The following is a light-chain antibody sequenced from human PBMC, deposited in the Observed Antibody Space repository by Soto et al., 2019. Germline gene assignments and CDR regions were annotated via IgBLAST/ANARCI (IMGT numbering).Light chain of an antibody. V-gene: IGLV3-21*02. Sequence: SYELTQPPSVSVAPGQTATITCAGNNFVTKSVHWYQQKPGQAPVLVVHDDADRPSGIPERFSGSTDGSSNSASLTISGLQTEDEADYYCQSYDSNTVVFGGGTKLTVL. CDR3: QSYDSNTVV. CDR1: NFVTKS. CDR2: DDA. J-gene: IGLJ2*01.